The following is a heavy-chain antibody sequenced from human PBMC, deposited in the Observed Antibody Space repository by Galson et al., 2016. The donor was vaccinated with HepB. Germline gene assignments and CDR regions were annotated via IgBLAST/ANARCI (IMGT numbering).Heavy chain of an antibody. CDR1: GYTFTSYH. CDR3: AYSRGYWAFDD. J-gene: IGHJ4*02. D-gene: IGHD3-22*01. Sequence: SVKVSCKASGYTFTSYHMQWVRQAPGQGLEWMGSVDPSGGSTNYAQKFQGRVTMTRDTSTTTVYMELSSLISEDTAVYYCAYSRGYWAFDDWGQGTLVTVSS. V-gene: IGHV1-46*01. CDR2: VDPSGGST.